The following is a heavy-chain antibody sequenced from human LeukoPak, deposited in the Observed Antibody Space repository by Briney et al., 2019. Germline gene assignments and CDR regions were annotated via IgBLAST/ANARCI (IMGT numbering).Heavy chain of an antibody. Sequence: PGRSLRLSCAASGFTFSSYAMHWVRQAPGKGLEWVAVISYDGSNKYYADSVKGRFTISRDNSKNTLYLQMNSLRAEDTAVYYCARDPGQLWFGELVPGWFGPWGQGTLVTVSS. CDR2: ISYDGSNK. J-gene: IGHJ5*02. V-gene: IGHV3-30-3*01. CDR3: ARDPGQLWFGELVPGWFGP. D-gene: IGHD3-10*01. CDR1: GFTFSSYA.